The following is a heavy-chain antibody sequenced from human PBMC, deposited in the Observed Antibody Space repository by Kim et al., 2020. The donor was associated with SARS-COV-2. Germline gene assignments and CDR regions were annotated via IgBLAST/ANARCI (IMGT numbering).Heavy chain of an antibody. Sequence: ASVKVSCKASGYTFTSYYMHWVRQAPGQGLEWMGIINPSGGSTSYAQKFQGRVTMTRDTSTSTVYMELSSLRSEDTAVYYCARDKRHPAPYDYIWGSYTTTVTTNYYFDYWGQGTLVTVSS. D-gene: IGHD3-16*01. CDR3: ARDKRHPAPYDYIWGSYTTTVTTNYYFDY. CDR1: GYTFTSYY. CDR2: INPSGGST. J-gene: IGHJ4*02. V-gene: IGHV1-46*01.